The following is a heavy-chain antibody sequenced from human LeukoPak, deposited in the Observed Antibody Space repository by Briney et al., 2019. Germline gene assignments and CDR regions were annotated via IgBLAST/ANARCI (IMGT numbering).Heavy chain of an antibody. CDR1: GYTFPSYG. J-gene: IGHJ2*01. CDR3: ARGGGGYQGFWYFDL. CDR2: ISVYNGNT. Sequence: GASVRVSCKASGYTFPSYGMSWVRQAPGKGCEGMGWISVYNGNTNYAQKLPGRVPMTTNTSTSTAYMELRSLRTDDTAVYYWARGGGGYQGFWYFDLWGRGTLVTVSS. D-gene: IGHD5-12*01. V-gene: IGHV1-18*01.